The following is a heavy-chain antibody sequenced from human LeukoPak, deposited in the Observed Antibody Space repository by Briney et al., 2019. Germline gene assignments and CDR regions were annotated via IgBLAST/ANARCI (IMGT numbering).Heavy chain of an antibody. V-gene: IGHV4-31*03. J-gene: IGHJ5*02. CDR3: ARDIVHKWFDP. D-gene: IGHD2-8*01. CDR2: IYYSGST. Sequence: SETLSLTCSVSGGSITSSLSYWGWIRQPPGKGLEWIGYIYYSGSTYYNPSLKSRVTISVDTSKNQFSLKLSSVTAADTAVYYCARDIVHKWFDPWGQGTLVTVSS. CDR1: GGSITSSLSY.